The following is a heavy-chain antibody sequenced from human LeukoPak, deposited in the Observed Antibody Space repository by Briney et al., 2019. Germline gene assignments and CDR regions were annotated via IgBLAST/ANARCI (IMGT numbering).Heavy chain of an antibody. D-gene: IGHD1-14*01. CDR2: IYYSGST. CDR1: GVSISSSSYY. CDR3: ARDNHYYYYMDV. J-gene: IGHJ6*03. V-gene: IGHV4-39*07. Sequence: SETLSLTCTVSGVSISSSSYYWGWLRQPPGKGLEWIGSIYYSGSTYYNPALKSRFTISVDTSKNQFSLKLSSVTAADTAVYYCARDNHYYYYMDVWGKGTTVTVSS.